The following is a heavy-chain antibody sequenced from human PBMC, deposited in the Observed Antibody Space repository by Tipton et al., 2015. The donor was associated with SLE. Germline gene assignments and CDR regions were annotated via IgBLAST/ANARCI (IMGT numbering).Heavy chain of an antibody. D-gene: IGHD3-10*01. CDR3: ARGGGSYGSGSYYPMDV. CDR2: INHSGKT. V-gene: IGHV4-34*01. J-gene: IGHJ6*02. CDR1: GGSFSGYY. Sequence: TLSLTCAVYGGSFSGYYWSWIRQPPGKGLEWIGEINHSGKTNYNPSLKSRVTISVDTSKNQFSLKLSSVTAADTAVYYCARGGGSYGSGSYYPMDVWGQGTTVTVSS.